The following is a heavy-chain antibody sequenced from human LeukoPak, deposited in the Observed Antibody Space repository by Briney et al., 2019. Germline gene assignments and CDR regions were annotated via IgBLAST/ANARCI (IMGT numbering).Heavy chain of an antibody. CDR3: ARDHRGYSYGLFDN. CDR1: GGSMSSYY. Sequence: SDTLSLTCTVSGGSMSSYYWSWIRQPPRKGLHWIGSIYYSGSTNYNPSLKSRVTISVDTSKNQFSLRLRSVTAAAPAVYYCARDHRGYSYGLFDNWGQGTLVTVS. V-gene: IGHV4-59*01. CDR2: IYYSGST. J-gene: IGHJ4*02. D-gene: IGHD5-18*01.